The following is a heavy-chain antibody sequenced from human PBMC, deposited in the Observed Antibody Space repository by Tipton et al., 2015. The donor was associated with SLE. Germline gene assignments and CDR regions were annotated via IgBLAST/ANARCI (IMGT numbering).Heavy chain of an antibody. D-gene: IGHD3-10*01. J-gene: IGHJ3*02. Sequence: TLSLTCTVSGGSISSYYWSWIRQPPGKGLEWIGYIYYTGNTNYNPSLESRVTMSVDTSKNQFSLKLSSVTAADTAVYYCARVDGSGPDAFDIWGQGTMVTVSS. CDR3: ARVDGSGPDAFDI. V-gene: IGHV4-59*01. CDR1: GGSISSYY. CDR2: IYYTGNT.